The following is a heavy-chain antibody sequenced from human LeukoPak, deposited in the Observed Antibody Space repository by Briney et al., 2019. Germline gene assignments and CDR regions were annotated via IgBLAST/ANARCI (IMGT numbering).Heavy chain of an antibody. CDR2: IYPGDSDT. Sequence: GESLKISCKGSGYNFTNNWIDWVRQMPGKGLDWMGIIYPGDSDTTYSPSFQGQVTISADKSISTAFLQWSSLKASDTAMYYCARPVEMSVNAFDIWGQGTMVTVSS. V-gene: IGHV5-51*01. CDR1: GYNFTNNW. CDR3: ARPVEMSVNAFDI. D-gene: IGHD5-24*01. J-gene: IGHJ3*02.